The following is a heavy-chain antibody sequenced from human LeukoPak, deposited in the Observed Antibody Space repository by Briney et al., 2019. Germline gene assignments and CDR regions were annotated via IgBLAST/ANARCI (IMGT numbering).Heavy chain of an antibody. D-gene: IGHD6-6*01. V-gene: IGHV1-2*02. CDR2: INPYSGGT. CDR1: GYTFTDYY. J-gene: IGHJ6*03. CDR3: ARGSSTRVYYYYYMDV. Sequence: ASVKVSCKASGYTFTDYYMHWVRQAPGQGLECMGWINPYSGGTNYEQKFQGRVTITRDTSISTAYMEVSRVRSDDTAMYYCARGSSTRVYYYYYMDVWGKGTTVTVSS.